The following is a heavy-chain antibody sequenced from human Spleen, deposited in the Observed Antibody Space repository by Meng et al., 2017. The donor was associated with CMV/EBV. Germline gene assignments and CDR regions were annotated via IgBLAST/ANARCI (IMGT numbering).Heavy chain of an antibody. D-gene: IGHD5-18*01. V-gene: IGHV3-21*04. CDR2: ISSSSSYI. CDR1: GFTFSSYS. CDR3: ARDRRGYSYGSSDYYYGLDV. Sequence: GGSLRLSCAASGFTFSSYSMNWVRQAPGKGLEWVSSISSSSSYIYYADSVKGRFTISRDNAKNSLYLQMNSLRAEDTAVYSCARDRRGYSYGSSDYYYGLDVWGQGTTVTVSS. J-gene: IGHJ6*02.